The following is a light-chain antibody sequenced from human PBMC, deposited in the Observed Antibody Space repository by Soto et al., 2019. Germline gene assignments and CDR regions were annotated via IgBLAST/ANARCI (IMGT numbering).Light chain of an antibody. CDR2: GAS. CDR1: QSVSSD. CDR3: QQYSNWPL. J-gene: IGKJ3*01. V-gene: IGKV3-15*01. Sequence: EIVMTQSPATLSVSPGERATLSCRASQSVSSDFAWYQQKPGQAPRLLIYGASTRATGVPARFSGSGSGTEFTLTISSLQSEDFAVYYCQQYSNWPLFGPGTKVDIK.